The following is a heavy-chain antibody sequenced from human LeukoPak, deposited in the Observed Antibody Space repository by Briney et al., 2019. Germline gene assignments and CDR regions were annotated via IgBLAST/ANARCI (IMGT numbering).Heavy chain of an antibody. CDR3: ARDYCSSTSCYVAFDI. Sequence: SETLSLTCTVSGGSISSGSYYWSWIRQPAGKGLEWIGRIYTSGSTNYNPSLKSRVTISVDTSKNQFSLKLSSVTAADTAVYYCARDYCSSTSCYVAFDIWGQGTMVTVSS. V-gene: IGHV4-61*02. CDR2: IYTSGST. J-gene: IGHJ3*02. CDR1: GGSISSGSYY. D-gene: IGHD2-2*01.